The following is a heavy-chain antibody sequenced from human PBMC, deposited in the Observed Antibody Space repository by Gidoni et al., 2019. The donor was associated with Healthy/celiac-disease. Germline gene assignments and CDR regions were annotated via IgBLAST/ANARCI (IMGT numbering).Heavy chain of an antibody. CDR3: AREGVRDAFDI. D-gene: IGHD3-10*01. Sequence: VQLQESGPGLVKPSETLSLTCTVSGGSISSYYWSWIRQPPGKGLEWIGYIYYSGSTNYNPSLKRRVTISVDTSKNQFSLKLSSVTAADTAVYYCAREGVRDAFDIWGQGTMVTVSS. CDR1: GGSISSYY. V-gene: IGHV4-59*01. J-gene: IGHJ3*02. CDR2: IYYSGST.